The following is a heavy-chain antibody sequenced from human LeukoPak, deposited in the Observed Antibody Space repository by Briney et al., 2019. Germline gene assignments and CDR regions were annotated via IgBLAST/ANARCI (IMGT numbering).Heavy chain of an antibody. CDR2: IYYSGST. CDR3: ARSRAAAGTFYNWFDP. V-gene: IGHV4-59*01. CDR1: GGSISSYY. Sequence: SETLSLTCTVSGGSISSYYWSWIRQPPGKGLEWIGYIYYSGSTNYNPSLKSRVTISVDTSKNQFSLKLSSVTAADTAVYYCARSRAAAGTFYNWFDPWGQGTLVTVFS. D-gene: IGHD6-13*01. J-gene: IGHJ5*02.